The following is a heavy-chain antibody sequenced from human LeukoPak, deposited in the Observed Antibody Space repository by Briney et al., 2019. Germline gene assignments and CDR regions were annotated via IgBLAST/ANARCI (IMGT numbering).Heavy chain of an antibody. V-gene: IGHV3-21*01. Sequence: KSGGSLRLSCAASGFTFSSSGMNWVRQAPGKGLEWVSSISSSSSYIYYADSVKGRFTISRDNAKNSLYLQMNSLRAEDTTVYYCVSRLPGYYFDYWGQGTLVTVSS. CDR3: VSRLPGYYFDY. CDR2: ISSSSSYI. J-gene: IGHJ4*02. CDR1: GFTFSSSG. D-gene: IGHD2/OR15-2a*01.